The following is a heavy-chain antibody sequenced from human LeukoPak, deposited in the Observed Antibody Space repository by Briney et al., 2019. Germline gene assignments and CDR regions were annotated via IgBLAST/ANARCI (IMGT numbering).Heavy chain of an antibody. CDR1: GGSIRSYY. J-gene: IGHJ6*02. CDR2: IYYSGST. CDR3: ARVGGSNYYYYGMDV. V-gene: IGHV4-59*01. Sequence: PSETLSLTCTVSGGSIRSYYWSWIRQPPGKGLEWIGYIYYSGSTNYNPSLKSRVTISVDTSKNQFSLKLSSVTAADTAVYYCARVGGSNYYYYGMDVWGQGTTVTVSS. D-gene: IGHD3-10*01.